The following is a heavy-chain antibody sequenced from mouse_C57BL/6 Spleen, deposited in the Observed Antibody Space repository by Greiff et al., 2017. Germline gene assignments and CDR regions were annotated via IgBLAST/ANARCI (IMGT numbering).Heavy chain of an antibody. V-gene: IGHV1-61*01. Sequence: QVQLQQPGAELVRPGSSVKLSCKASGYTFTSYWMDWVKQRPGQGLEWIGNIYPSDSETHYNQKFKDKATLTVDTSSSTAYMPLSSLTSEDSAVYYCARMEARGLFDYWGQGTTLTVSS. J-gene: IGHJ2*01. CDR1: GYTFTSYW. D-gene: IGHD3-1*01. CDR3: ARMEARGLFDY. CDR2: IYPSDSET.